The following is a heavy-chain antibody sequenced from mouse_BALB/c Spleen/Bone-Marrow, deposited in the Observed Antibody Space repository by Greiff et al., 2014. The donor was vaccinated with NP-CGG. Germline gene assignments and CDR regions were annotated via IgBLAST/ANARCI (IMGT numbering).Heavy chain of an antibody. Sequence: VQLQQSGSELVKPGTSVKMSCKASGYIFTSYVMDWVKQKPGQGLEWIGYINPYNDVTNYNEKFKGKATLTSDKSSSTAYMEVSSLTSEDSAVYYCAREGWLLRFDYWGQGTTLTVSS. D-gene: IGHD2-3*01. V-gene: IGHV1-14*01. CDR1: GYIFTSYV. J-gene: IGHJ2*01. CDR2: INPYNDVT. CDR3: AREGWLLRFDY.